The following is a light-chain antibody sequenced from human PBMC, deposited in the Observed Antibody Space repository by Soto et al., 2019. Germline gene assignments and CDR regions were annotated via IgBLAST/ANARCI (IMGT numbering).Light chain of an antibody. CDR3: MQATELGT. Sequence: DIVMTQTPLSSPVTLGQPASISCRSSQSLVHSDGNTYLSWFQQRPGQPPRLLIYKISNRLSGVPDRFSDSGAGTDFTQKISRVEAEDVGVYYCMQATELGTFGQGTKLEIK. J-gene: IGKJ2*01. CDR2: KIS. V-gene: IGKV2-24*01. CDR1: QSLVHSDGNTY.